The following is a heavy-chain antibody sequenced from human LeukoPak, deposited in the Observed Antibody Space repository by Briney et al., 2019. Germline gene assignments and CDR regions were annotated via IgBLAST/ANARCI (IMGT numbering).Heavy chain of an antibody. Sequence: PGGSLRLSCAASGFTFSDHHMSWIRQAPGKGLEWVSYISSSGSTIYYADSVKGRFTISRDNAKNTLYLQMNRLRAEDAAVYYCAKAPVTTCSGAYCYPFDYWGQGTLVTVSS. D-gene: IGHD2-21*01. CDR3: AKAPVTTCSGAYCYPFDY. CDR2: ISSSGSTI. J-gene: IGHJ4*02. V-gene: IGHV3-11*01. CDR1: GFTFSDHH.